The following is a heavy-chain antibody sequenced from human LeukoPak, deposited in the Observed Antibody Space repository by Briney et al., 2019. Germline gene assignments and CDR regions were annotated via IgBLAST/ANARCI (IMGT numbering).Heavy chain of an antibody. CDR1: GYTFTGYY. CDR2: INPNSGGT. CDR3: ERSVSYYPQFDY. Sequence: ASVKVSCKASGYTFTGYYMHWVRQAPGQGLEWMGRINPNSGGTNYAQKFQGRVTMTRDTSISTAYMELSRLRSDDTAVYYCERSVSYYPQFDYWGQGTLVTVSS. J-gene: IGHJ4*02. D-gene: IGHD3-10*01. V-gene: IGHV1-2*06.